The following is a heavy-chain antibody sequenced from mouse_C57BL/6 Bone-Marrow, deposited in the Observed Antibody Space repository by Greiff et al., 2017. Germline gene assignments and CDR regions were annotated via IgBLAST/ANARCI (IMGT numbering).Heavy chain of an antibody. J-gene: IGHJ2*01. CDR3: TTWRGDYFDY. V-gene: IGHV14-4*01. CDR1: GFNIKDDY. Sequence: EVQLVESGAELVRPGASVKLSCPASGFNIKDDYMHWVKQRPEQGLEWIGWIDPENGDTEYASKFQGKATITADTSSNTAYLQLSSLTSEDTAVYYCTTWRGDYFDYWGQGTTLTVSS. CDR2: IDPENGDT.